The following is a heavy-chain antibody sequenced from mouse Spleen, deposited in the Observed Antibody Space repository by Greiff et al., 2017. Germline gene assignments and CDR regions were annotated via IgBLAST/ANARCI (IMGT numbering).Heavy chain of an antibody. CDR3: AREGAYYRFAY. CDR1: GYTFTSYG. V-gene: IGHV1-81*01. J-gene: IGHJ3*01. Sequence: VKLMESGAELARPGASVKMSCKASGYTFTSYGISWVKQRTGQGLEWIGEIYPRRGNTYYNEKFKGKATLTADKSSSTAYMELRSLTSEDSAVYFCAREGAYYRFAYWGQGTLVTVSA. D-gene: IGHD2-12*01. CDR2: IYPRRGNT.